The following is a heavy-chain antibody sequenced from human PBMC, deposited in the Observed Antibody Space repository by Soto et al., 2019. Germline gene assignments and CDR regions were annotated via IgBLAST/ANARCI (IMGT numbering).Heavy chain of an antibody. J-gene: IGHJ3*02. Sequence: QVQLQESGPGLVKPSQTLSLTCTVSGGSISSGGYYWSWIRQHPGKGLEWIGYIYYSGSTYYNPSLKSRVTISVDTSKNQFSLKLSSVTAADTAVYYCARDNLNYDILTGYYSGAFDIWGQGTMVTVSS. D-gene: IGHD3-9*01. V-gene: IGHV4-31*03. CDR2: IYYSGST. CDR1: GGSISSGGYY. CDR3: ARDNLNYDILTGYYSGAFDI.